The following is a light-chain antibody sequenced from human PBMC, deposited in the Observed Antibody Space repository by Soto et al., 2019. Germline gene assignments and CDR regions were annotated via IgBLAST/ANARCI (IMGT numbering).Light chain of an antibody. V-gene: IGKV3-15*01. CDR2: GAS. CDR3: QQYNNWTSLIPLYT. Sequence: EIVMTQSPATLSVSPGERATLSCRASQSVSSNLAWYQQKPGQAPRLLNYGASTRATGIPAGVSGSGSGTEFTLTISSLQSEDFAVYSGQQYNNWTSLIPLYTFGQRTKLEIK. CDR1: QSVSSN. J-gene: IGKJ2*01.